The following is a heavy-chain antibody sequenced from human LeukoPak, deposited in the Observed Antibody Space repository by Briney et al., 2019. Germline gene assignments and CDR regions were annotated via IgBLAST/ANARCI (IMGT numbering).Heavy chain of an antibody. CDR1: GYTFTSYG. V-gene: IGHV1-18*01. D-gene: IGHD6-19*01. CDR2: ISAYNGNT. J-gene: IGHJ4*02. Sequence: ASVKVSCKASGYTFTSYGISWVRQAPGQGLEWMGWISAYNGNTNYAQKLQGRVTMTTDTSTSTAYMELRSLRSDDTAVYYCAREGPGIAVAGKRRYFDYWGQGTLVTVSS. CDR3: AREGPGIAVAGKRRYFDY.